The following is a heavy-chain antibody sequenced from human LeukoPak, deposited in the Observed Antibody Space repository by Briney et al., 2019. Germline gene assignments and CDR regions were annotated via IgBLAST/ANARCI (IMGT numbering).Heavy chain of an antibody. V-gene: IGHV1-2*02. CDR2: INPNSGGT. D-gene: IGHD5-12*01. J-gene: IGHJ6*03. Sequence: GASVKVSCKASGYTFTGYYMHWVRQAPGQGLEWMGWINPNSGGTNYAQKFQGRVTMTRDTSISTAYMELSSLRSEDTAVYYCARGRGSSGYDQWYYYYMDVWGKGTTVTVSS. CDR1: GYTFTGYY. CDR3: ARGRGSSGYDQWYYYYMDV.